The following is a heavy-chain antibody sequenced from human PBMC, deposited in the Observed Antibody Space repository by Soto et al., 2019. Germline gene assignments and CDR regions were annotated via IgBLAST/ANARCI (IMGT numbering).Heavy chain of an antibody. Sequence: SETLSLTCTVSGGSITSYYWTWIRQPPGQGLEWIGYISDIGSTIYNPSLTSRVTMLVDTSKKQFSLKLSSVTEADSAVYFCARSIPDSRGGSMDVWGQGATVTVSS. CDR3: ARSIPDSRGGSMDV. J-gene: IGHJ6*02. CDR1: GGSITSYY. V-gene: IGHV4-59*01. CDR2: ISDIGST. D-gene: IGHD3-10*01.